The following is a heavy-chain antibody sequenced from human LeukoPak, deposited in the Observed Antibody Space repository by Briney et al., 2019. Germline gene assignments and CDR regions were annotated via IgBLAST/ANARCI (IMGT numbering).Heavy chain of an antibody. CDR3: ASKTYDTTGYYYFQH. CDR2: INHSGST. V-gene: IGHV4-34*01. D-gene: IGHD3-22*01. CDR1: GGSFSGYY. Sequence: PSETLSLTCAVYGGSFSGYYWSWIRQPPGKGLEWIGEINHSGSTNYNPSLKSRVTISVDTSKNQFSLKLSAVTAADTAVYYCASKTYDTTGYYYFQHWGQGTLVTVSS. J-gene: IGHJ1*01.